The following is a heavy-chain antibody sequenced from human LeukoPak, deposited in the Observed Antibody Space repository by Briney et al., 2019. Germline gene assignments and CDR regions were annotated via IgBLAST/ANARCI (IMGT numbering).Heavy chain of an antibody. Sequence: SETLSLTCAVYGGSFSGYYWSWIREPPGKGLEWIGEINHSGSTNCNPSLKSRVTISVDTSKNQFSLKLSSVTAADTAVYYCARGQQWLVRIFDYWGQGTLVTVSS. CDR3: ARGQQWLVRIFDY. J-gene: IGHJ4*02. CDR1: GGSFSGYY. V-gene: IGHV4-34*01. D-gene: IGHD6-19*01. CDR2: INHSGST.